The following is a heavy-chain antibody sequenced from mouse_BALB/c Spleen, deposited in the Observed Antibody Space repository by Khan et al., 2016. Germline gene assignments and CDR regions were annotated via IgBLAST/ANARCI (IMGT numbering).Heavy chain of an antibody. Sequence: VQLQESGAELAKPGASVKMSCKASGYTFTSYWMHWVKQRPGQGLEWIGYINPSTGYTEYNQKFKDKATLTADKSSSTAYMQLSSLTSEDSAVYYCAELGRGAYWGQGTLVTVSA. D-gene: IGHD4-1*01. CDR2: INPSTGYT. V-gene: IGHV1-7*01. CDR1: GYTFTSYW. J-gene: IGHJ3*01. CDR3: AELGRGAY.